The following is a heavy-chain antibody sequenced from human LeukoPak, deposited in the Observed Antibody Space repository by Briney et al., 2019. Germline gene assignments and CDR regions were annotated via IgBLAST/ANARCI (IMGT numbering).Heavy chain of an antibody. J-gene: IGHJ6*02. CDR3: ARYCSGGSCYPTTGYYYYYGMDV. CDR1: GFTVSSNY. CDR2: IYSGGST. V-gene: IGHV3-66*01. Sequence: GGSLRLSCAASGFTVSSNYMSWVRQAPGKGLEWVSVIYSGGSTYYADSVKGRFTISRGNSKNTLYLQMNSLRAEDTAVYYCARYCSGGSCYPTTGYYYYYGMDVWGQGTTVTVSS. D-gene: IGHD2-15*01.